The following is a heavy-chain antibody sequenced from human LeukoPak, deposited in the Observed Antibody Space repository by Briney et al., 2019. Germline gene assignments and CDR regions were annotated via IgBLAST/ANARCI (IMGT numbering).Heavy chain of an antibody. CDR1: GGSISSGGYS. V-gene: IGHV4-30-2*01. CDR3: ARDSGPGYSYGLDAFDI. D-gene: IGHD5-18*01. J-gene: IGHJ3*02. Sequence: SETLSLTRAVSGGSISSGGYSWSWIRQPPGKSLEWIGYIYHSGSTYYNPSLKSRVTISVDRSKNQFSLKLSSVTAADTAVYYCARDSGPGYSYGLDAFDIWGQGTMVTVSS. CDR2: IYHSGST.